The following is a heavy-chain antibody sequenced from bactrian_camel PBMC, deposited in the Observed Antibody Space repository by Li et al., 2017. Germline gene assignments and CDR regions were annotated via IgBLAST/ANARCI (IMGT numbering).Heavy chain of an antibody. J-gene: IGHJ4*01. CDR1: QSTYRSIC. V-gene: IGHV3S54*01. CDR3: AAGAPYVCASTTWSHRGVYYY. Sequence: HVQLVESGGGLVQAGGSLTLSCTASQSTYRSICMAWFRQAPGQKREGVAAIDSAVGDTYYADSVKGRFTISRDRAKNTLYLLMNNLKPEDTAMYYCAAGAPYVCASTTWSHRGVYYYWGQGTQVTVS. CDR2: IDSAVGDT. D-gene: IGHD1*01.